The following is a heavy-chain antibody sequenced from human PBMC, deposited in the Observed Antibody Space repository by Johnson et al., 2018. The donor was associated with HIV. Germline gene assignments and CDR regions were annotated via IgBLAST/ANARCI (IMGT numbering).Heavy chain of an antibody. CDR1: GFTFSSYD. J-gene: IGHJ3*02. CDR3: ARGGIAARIDAFDI. V-gene: IGHV3-13*01. D-gene: IGHD6-6*01. Sequence: VQLVESGGGLVQPGGSLRLSCAASGFTFSSYDMHWVRQATGKGLEWLSAIGTAGATYYPGPVKGRFTISRENAKNSLYLQMNSLRAGDTAGYYCARGGIAARIDAFDIWGQGTMVTVSS. CDR2: IGTAGAT.